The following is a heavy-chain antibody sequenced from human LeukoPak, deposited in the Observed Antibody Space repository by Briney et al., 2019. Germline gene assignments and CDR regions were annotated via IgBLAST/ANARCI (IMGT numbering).Heavy chain of an antibody. CDR3: ARALRYSSSGMIFDY. CDR2: ISHAGDT. J-gene: IGHJ4*02. CDR1: GFTFSSYD. D-gene: IGHD6-13*01. Sequence: GGTLSLTCAASGFTFSSYDMHWVRQPTGKGLEWVSDISHAGDTYYPASLKSRFTISRDNAKNSLYLQMNSLSAGDTAVYYCARALRYSSSGMIFDYWGQGTLVTVSS. V-gene: IGHV3-13*01.